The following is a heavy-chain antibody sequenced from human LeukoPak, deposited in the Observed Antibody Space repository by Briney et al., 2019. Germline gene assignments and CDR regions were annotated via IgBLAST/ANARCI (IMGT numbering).Heavy chain of an antibody. D-gene: IGHD3-10*01. J-gene: IGHJ4*02. CDR2: INSDGSGT. Sequence: GGSLRLSCAASGFTFSSNWMHWVRQGPGKGLVWVSRINSDGSGTSYADSVKGRFTISRDNAKNTLYLQMNSLRAEDTAVYSCARASGPFDYWGQGTLVTVSS. V-gene: IGHV3-74*01. CDR1: GFTFSSNW. CDR3: ARASGPFDY.